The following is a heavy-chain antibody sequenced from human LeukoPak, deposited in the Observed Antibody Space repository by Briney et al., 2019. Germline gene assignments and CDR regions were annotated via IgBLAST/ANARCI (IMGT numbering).Heavy chain of an antibody. CDR3: ARNPTYYYDSSGYYENWFDP. D-gene: IGHD3-22*01. J-gene: IGHJ5*02. CDR2: INAGNGNT. Sequence: ASVKVSCTASGYTFTSYAMHWVRQAPGQRLEWMGWINAGNGNTKYSQKFQGRVTITRDTSASTAYMELSSLRSEDTAVYYCARNPTYYYDSSGYYENWFDPWGQGTLVTVSS. CDR1: GYTFTSYA. V-gene: IGHV1-3*01.